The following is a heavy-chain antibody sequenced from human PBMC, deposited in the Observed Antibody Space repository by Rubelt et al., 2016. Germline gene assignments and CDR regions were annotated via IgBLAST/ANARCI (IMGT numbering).Heavy chain of an antibody. CDR3: ARLLMVRGVKIYYFDY. CDR2: INHSGST. CDR1: GGSFSGYY. J-gene: IGHJ4*02. V-gene: IGHV4-34*02. Sequence: QVQLQQGGAGLLKPSETLSLTCAVYGGSFSGYYWSWIRQPPGKGLEWIGEINHSGSTNYNPSLKSRVTISVDTSKNQFSLELSSVTAADTSVYYCARLLMVRGVKIYYFDYWGQGTLVTVSS. D-gene: IGHD3-10*01.